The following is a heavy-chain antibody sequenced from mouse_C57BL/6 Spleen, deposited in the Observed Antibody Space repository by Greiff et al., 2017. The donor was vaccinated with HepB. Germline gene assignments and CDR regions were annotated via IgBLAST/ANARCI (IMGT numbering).Heavy chain of an antibody. CDR1: GYTFPAYE. CDR3: TRVDHGGYARDH. J-gene: IGHJ4*01. CDR2: IDPETGGT. Sequence: VQLQQSGAELVRPGASVPLSCKASGYTFPAYEMHWVKQTPVHGLEWIGAIDPETGGTAYNQKFKGKAILTADKSSSTAYMELRSLTSEDSAVYYCTRVDHGGYARDHWGQGTAVTVSS. V-gene: IGHV1-15*01.